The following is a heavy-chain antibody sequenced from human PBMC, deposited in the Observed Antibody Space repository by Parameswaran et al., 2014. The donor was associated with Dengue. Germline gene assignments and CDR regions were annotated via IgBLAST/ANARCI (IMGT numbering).Heavy chain of an antibody. CDR3: APREECGPDCAHDAFDI. D-gene: IGHD2-21*02. CDR2: INPTSGGA. Sequence: WVRQAPGQGLEWMGIINPTSGGATYAQKFQGRVTVTGDTSTGTVYMELRRLRSEDTAVYYCAPREECGPDCAHDAFDIWGQGTMVTVSS. V-gene: IGHV1-46*01. J-gene: IGHJ3*02.